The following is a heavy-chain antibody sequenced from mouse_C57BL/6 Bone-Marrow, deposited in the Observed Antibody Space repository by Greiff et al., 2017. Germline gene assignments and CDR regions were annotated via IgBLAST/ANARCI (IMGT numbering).Heavy chain of an antibody. CDR2: IDPEDGDT. D-gene: IGHD3-2*02. Sequence: VHVKQSGAELVRPGASVKLSCTASGFNIKDYYMHWVKQRPEQGLEWIGRIDPEDGDTEYAPKFQGKATMTADTSSNTAYLQLSSLTSEDTAVYYCTTVDSSGYFDYWGQGTTLTVSS. CDR3: TTVDSSGYFDY. V-gene: IGHV14-1*01. J-gene: IGHJ2*01. CDR1: GFNIKDYY.